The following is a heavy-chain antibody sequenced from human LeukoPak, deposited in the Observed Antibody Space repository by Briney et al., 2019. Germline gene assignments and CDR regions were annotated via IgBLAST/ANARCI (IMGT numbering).Heavy chain of an antibody. CDR1: GFTFNSHG. Sequence: GGSLRLSCAATGFTFNSHGMHWVRQPPGKGLEWVAVVSYDGRNRYADSVKGRFTISRDESKNTLFLEMNSLRVADTAVYYCAKDEYDSGRTQYDYYYGMDVWGQGTTVTVSS. J-gene: IGHJ6*02. CDR2: VSYDGRNR. CDR3: AKDEYDSGRTQYDYYYGMDV. V-gene: IGHV3-30*18. D-gene: IGHD3-10*01.